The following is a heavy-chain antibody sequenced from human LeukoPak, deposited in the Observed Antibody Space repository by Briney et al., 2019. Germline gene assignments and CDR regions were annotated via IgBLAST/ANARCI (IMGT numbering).Heavy chain of an antibody. V-gene: IGHV3-21*01. CDR1: GFSISSSA. CDR3: ARAWLAGFFDY. D-gene: IGHD6-19*01. Sequence: PGGSLRLSCAASGFSISSSAMNWVRQAPGKGLEWVSSISSSSSYIYYADSVKGRFTISRDNAKNPLYLQMNSLRAEDTAVYYCARAWLAGFFDYWGQGTLVTVSS. CDR2: ISSSSSYI. J-gene: IGHJ4*02.